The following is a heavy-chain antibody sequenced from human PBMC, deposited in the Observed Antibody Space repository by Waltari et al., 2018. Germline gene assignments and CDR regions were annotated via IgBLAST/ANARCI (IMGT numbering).Heavy chain of an antibody. D-gene: IGHD3-3*01. Sequence: QVELRESGPGLVKPSQTLSLPCTVSGGSIDSAYYYWNWIRQPAGEGLEWIGRIYTSGDTNYNPSLNTRVSISMDTSRNQFSLKLTAVTAADTAVYYCARDLRHPSYYDFSFDIWGQGTLVTVSS. J-gene: IGHJ4*02. CDR2: IYTSGDT. CDR3: ARDLRHPSYYDFSFDI. CDR1: GGSIDSAYYY. V-gene: IGHV4-61*02.